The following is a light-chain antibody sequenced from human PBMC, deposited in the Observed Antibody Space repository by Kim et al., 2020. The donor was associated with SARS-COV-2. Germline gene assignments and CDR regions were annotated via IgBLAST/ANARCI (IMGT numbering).Light chain of an antibody. V-gene: IGKV3-11*01. CDR2: DAS. J-gene: IGKJ4*01. Sequence: LSPGEWAPCSCRASQSVNSNLAWYQSKPGQSPRLLIYDASKRATGVPARFSGSGFGTDFTLTISRLEPEDFAVYICLQRSNWPLTFGGGTKVDIK. CDR1: QSVNSN. CDR3: LQRSNWPLT.